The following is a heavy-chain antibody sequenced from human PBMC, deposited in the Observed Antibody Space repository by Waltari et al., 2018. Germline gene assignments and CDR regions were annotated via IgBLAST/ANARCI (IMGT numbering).Heavy chain of an antibody. CDR2: IDWDDDK. V-gene: IGHV2-70*04. CDR1: GFSLSTSGMR. D-gene: IGHD5-12*01. J-gene: IGHJ4*02. CDR3: ARIGSGYDTDY. Sequence: QVTLKESGPALVKPTQTLTLTCTFSGFSLSTSGMRVSWISQPPGKALEWLARIDWDDDKFYSTSLKTRLTISKDTSKNQVVLTMTNMDPVDTATYYCARIGSGYDTDYWGQGTLVTVSS.